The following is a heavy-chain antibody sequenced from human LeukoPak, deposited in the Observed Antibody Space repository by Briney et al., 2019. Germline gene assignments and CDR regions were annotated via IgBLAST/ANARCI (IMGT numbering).Heavy chain of an antibody. Sequence: SETLSLTCAVSGYSISSGYYWGWIRQPPGKGLEWIGYLYESGTTNYKASLKSRVTMSVDTSKNLFSLRLSSVTAADTAVYYCATQELVPAALNAFDIWGQGTLVTVSS. V-gene: IGHV4-38-2*01. CDR2: LYESGTT. D-gene: IGHD6-6*01. CDR3: ATQELVPAALNAFDI. CDR1: GYSISSGYY. J-gene: IGHJ3*02.